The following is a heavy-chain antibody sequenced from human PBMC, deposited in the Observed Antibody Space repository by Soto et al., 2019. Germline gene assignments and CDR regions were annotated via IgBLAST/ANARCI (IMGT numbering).Heavy chain of an antibody. CDR1: GGSISSSSYY. CDR3: ARVWGHYYDFWSGYLPFDY. Sequence: ETLSLTCTVSGGSISSSSYYWGWIRQPPGKGLEWIGSIYYSGSTYYNPSLKSRVTISVDTSKNQFSLKLSSVTAADTAVYYCARVWGHYYDFWSGYLPFDYWGQGTLVTVSS. J-gene: IGHJ4*02. D-gene: IGHD3-3*01. CDR2: IYYSGST. V-gene: IGHV4-39*01.